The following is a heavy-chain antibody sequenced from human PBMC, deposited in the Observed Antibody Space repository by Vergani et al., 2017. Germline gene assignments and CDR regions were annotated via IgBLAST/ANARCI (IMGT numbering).Heavy chain of an antibody. CDR2: IYYSGST. V-gene: IGHV4-59*11. CDR1: GGSISSHY. D-gene: IGHD7-27*01. J-gene: IGHJ4*02. CDR3: ARGLTGDVFDH. Sequence: QVQLQESGPGLVKPSETLSLTCTVSGGSISSHYWSWIRQPPGKGLEWIGYIYYSGSTNYNPSLKSRVTISVDTSKNQFSLKLSSVTAADTAVYYCARGLTGDVFDHWGQGTLVTVSS.